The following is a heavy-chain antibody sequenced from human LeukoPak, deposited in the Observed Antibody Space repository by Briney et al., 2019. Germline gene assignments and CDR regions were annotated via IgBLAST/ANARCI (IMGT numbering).Heavy chain of an antibody. D-gene: IGHD3-3*01. Sequence: GGSLRLSCAASGFTFSSYEMNWVRQAPGKGLEGVSYISSSGSTIYYADSVKGRFTISRDNAKNSLYLQMNSLRAEDTAVYYCARAQITIFGVEHYFDYWGQGTLVTVSS. CDR1: GFTFSSYE. V-gene: IGHV3-48*03. J-gene: IGHJ4*02. CDR3: ARAQITIFGVEHYFDY. CDR2: ISSSGSTI.